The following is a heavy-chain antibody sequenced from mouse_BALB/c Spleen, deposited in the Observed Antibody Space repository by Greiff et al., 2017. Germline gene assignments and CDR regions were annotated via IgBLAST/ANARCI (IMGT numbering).Heavy chain of an antibody. CDR2: ISYSGST. CDR1: GDSITSGY. D-gene: IGHD2-4*01. CDR3: ARSRYDYDVYYAMDY. Sequence: EVKLVESGPSLVKPSQTLSLTCSVTGDSITSGYWNWIRKFPGNKLEYMGYISYSGSTYYNPSLKSRISITRDTSKNQYYLQLNSVTTEDTATYYCARSRYDYDVYYAMDYWGQGTSVTVSS. V-gene: IGHV3-8*02. J-gene: IGHJ4*01.